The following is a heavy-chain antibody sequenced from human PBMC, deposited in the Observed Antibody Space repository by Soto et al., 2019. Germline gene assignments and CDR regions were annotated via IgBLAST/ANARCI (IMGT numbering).Heavy chain of an antibody. CDR1: GGSFSGYY. D-gene: IGHD3-10*01. CDR3: ARDKITALFDY. CDR2: INHSGRT. V-gene: IGHV4-34*01. J-gene: IGHJ4*02. Sequence: QVQLQQWGAGLLKPSETLSLTCAVYGGSFSGYYWTWIRQPPGTGLEWIGEINHSGRTNYNPSLKCRVSISVVPFTNQFSLKPTSVTSADTAVYYCARDKITALFDYWGQGTLVTVSS.